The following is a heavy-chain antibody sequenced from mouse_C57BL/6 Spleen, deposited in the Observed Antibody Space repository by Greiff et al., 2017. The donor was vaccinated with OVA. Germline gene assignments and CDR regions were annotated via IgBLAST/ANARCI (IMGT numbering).Heavy chain of an antibody. CDR3: ARGNYYGGTTWYLDV. CDR1: GYAFTNYL. D-gene: IGHD1-1*01. V-gene: IGHV1-54*01. CDR2: INPGSGGT. Sequence: VQLQQSGAELVRPGTSVKVSCKASGYAFTNYLIEWVKQRPGQGLEWIGVINPGSGGTNYNEKFKGKATLTADKSSSTAYMQLSSLTSEDSAVYFGARGNYYGGTTWYLDVWGTGTTVTVSS. J-gene: IGHJ1*03.